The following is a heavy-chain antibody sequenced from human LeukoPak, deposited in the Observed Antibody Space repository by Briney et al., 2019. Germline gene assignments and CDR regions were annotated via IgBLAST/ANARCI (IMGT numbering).Heavy chain of an antibody. CDR1: GFTFGDYA. V-gene: IGHV3-49*03. D-gene: IGHD5-24*01. J-gene: IGHJ4*02. Sequence: GGSLRLSCTASGFTFGDYAMSWFRQAPGKGLEWVGFIRSKAYGGTTEYAASVKGRFTISRDDSKSIAYLQMNSLKTEDTAVYYCTRDPGDGYKLRYLDYWGQGTLVTVSS. CDR2: IRSKAYGGTT. CDR3: TRDPGDGYKLRYLDY.